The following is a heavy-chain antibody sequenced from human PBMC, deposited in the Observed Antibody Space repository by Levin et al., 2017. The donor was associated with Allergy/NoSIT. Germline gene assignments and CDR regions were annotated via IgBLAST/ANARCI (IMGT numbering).Heavy chain of an antibody. CDR1: GYSFTSYW. Sequence: GASVKVSCKGSGYSFTSYWIGWVRQMPGKGLELMGIIYPGDSDTRYSPSFQGQVTISADKSISTAFLQWSTLRASDTAMYYCARHSRAYGAGDYWGQGTLVTVSS. CDR2: IYPGDSDT. J-gene: IGHJ4*02. D-gene: IGHD3-10*01. CDR3: ARHSRAYGAGDY. V-gene: IGHV5-51*01.